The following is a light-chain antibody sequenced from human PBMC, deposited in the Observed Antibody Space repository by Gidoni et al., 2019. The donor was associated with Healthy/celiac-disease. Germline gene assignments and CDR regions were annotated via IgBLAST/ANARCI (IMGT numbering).Light chain of an antibody. V-gene: IGKV1-39*01. CDR3: QQSSRTSSS. CDR2: AAS. J-gene: IGKJ2*03. CDR1: QSISSY. Sequence: DSQMTQSPSSLSASVGDRVTITCRASQSISSYLNWYQQKPGKAPKLLIYAASSLQSGVPSRFSGSGSGTAFTLTISSLQPEDFATYYCQQSSRTSSSFGPGTKLEIK.